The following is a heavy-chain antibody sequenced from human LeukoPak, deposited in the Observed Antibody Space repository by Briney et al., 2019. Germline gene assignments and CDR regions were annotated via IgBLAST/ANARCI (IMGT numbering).Heavy chain of an antibody. CDR1: GFTFGTYW. CDR3: VTNFDPDVD. CDR2: INSDGGTT. Sequence: GGSLRLSCGASGFTFGTYWMHWVRQAPGKGLVWVSGINSDGGTTTYADSVKGRFTISRDNAKNSPYLQMNSLRAEDTAVYYCVTNFDPDVDWGQGTLVTVSS. V-gene: IGHV3-74*01. D-gene: IGHD3-9*01. J-gene: IGHJ4*02.